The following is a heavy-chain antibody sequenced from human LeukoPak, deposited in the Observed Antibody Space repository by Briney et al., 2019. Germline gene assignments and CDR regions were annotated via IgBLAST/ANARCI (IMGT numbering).Heavy chain of an antibody. V-gene: IGHV3-23*01. CDR2: IRGSGGGT. CDR3: AKAGIGVVGYFDY. Sequence: SGGSLRLSCAASGFTFSSYAMSWVPQAPGKGLEWVSTIRGSGGGTYYADSVKGRFTISRDNSKNTLYLQMNSLRDEDTALYYCAKAGIGVVGYFDYWGQGTLVTVSS. J-gene: IGHJ4*02. CDR1: GFTFSSYA. D-gene: IGHD6-19*01.